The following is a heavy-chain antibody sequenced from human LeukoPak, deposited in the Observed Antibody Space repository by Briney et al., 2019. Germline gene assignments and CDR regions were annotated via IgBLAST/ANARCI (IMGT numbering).Heavy chain of an antibody. J-gene: IGHJ4*02. CDR3: ARGGIAAAALAHLDY. Sequence: PSETLSLTCSVSGGSITSYYWSWIRQPPGKGLEWVGYSYYSGSTNYNPSLKSRVTIAVDTSKNQFSLKLSSVTAADTAVYYCARGGIAAAALAHLDYWGQGTLVTVSS. V-gene: IGHV4-59*01. D-gene: IGHD6-13*01. CDR1: GGSITSYY. CDR2: SYYSGST.